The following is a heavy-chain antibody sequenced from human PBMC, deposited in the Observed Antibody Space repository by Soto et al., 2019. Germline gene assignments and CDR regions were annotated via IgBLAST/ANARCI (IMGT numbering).Heavy chain of an antibody. CDR2: ISAYNGNT. V-gene: IGHV1-18*01. CDR1: GYTFTSYG. D-gene: IGHD2-15*01. J-gene: IGHJ4*02. Sequence: ASVKVSCKASGYTFTSYGISWVRQAPGQGLEWMGWISAYNGNTNYAQKLQGRVTMTTDTSTSTAYMELRSLRSDDTAVYYCARGYCSGGSCYSRFYFDYWGQGNLVTVS. CDR3: ARGYCSGGSCYSRFYFDY.